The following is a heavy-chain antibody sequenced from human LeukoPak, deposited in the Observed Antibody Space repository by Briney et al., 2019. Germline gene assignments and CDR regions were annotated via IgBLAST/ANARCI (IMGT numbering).Heavy chain of an antibody. CDR2: IYYTGST. Sequence: PSETLSLTCTVSGGSISRYYWSWIRQPPGKGLEWIGYIYYTGSTNYNPSLKSRVTISVDTSKNQFSLMLSSVTAADTAVYYCASRLQTSWVMDVWGQGTTVTVSS. J-gene: IGHJ6*02. CDR3: ASRLQTSWVMDV. D-gene: IGHD1-26*01. CDR1: GGSISRYY. V-gene: IGHV4-59*01.